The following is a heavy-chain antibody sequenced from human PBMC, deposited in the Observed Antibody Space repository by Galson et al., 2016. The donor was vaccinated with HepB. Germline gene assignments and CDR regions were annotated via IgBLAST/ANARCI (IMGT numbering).Heavy chain of an antibody. CDR1: GYTFTSYW. D-gene: IGHD5-24*01. V-gene: IGHV5-51*01. J-gene: IGHJ6*02. CDR2: TIPGDSDT. CDR3: ARRRDGFYGMDV. Sequence: QSGAEVKKPGESLQISCQGSGYTFTSYWIAWVRQMPGEGLEWMGITIPGDSDTRYSPSFQGQVTISADKSINTAYLQWTSLKASDTAMYFCARRRDGFYGMDVWGQGTTVIV.